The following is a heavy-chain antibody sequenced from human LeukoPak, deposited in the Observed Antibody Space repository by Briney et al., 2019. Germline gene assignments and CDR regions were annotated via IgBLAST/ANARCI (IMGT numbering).Heavy chain of an antibody. V-gene: IGHV4-39*01. D-gene: IGHD1-26*01. CDR1: GGSISTATHY. J-gene: IGHJ4*02. CDR2: IHYTGIT. Sequence: SETLSLTCTVSGGSISTATHYWAWIRQPPGEGLEWIGTIHYTGITYYNPSLKSRVTISVDTSKNQFSLHLGSVTAADTAVYHCARQLSGTYQWTFDFWGQGTLVPVSS. CDR3: ARQLSGTYQWTFDF.